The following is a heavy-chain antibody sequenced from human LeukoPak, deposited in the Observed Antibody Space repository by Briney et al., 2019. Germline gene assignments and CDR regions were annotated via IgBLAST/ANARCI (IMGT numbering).Heavy chain of an antibody. CDR3: TSIGTIFSVDY. V-gene: IGHV3-15*01. Sequence: GESVRLSCVVSGLSFSDAWMSWLRQAPGKGLEWVGRIRNDRITDEAAAVRRKFSISRDKSKNTCDLQMNSWRPEGIGMYLCTSIGTIFSVDYWGQGTLVTVSS. D-gene: IGHD3-3*01. CDR2: IRNDRIT. J-gene: IGHJ4*02. CDR1: GLSFSDAW.